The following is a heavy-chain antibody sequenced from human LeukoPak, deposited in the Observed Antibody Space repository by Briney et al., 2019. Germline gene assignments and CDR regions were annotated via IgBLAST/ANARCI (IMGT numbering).Heavy chain of an antibody. V-gene: IGHV4-59*01. Sequence: PSETLSLTCTVSGGSISSYYWSWIRQPPGKGLEWIGYISYSAITNYNPALKSRVTISIDTSKNQFSLKLSSVTAADTAMYYCARGVNWIDPWGQGTPVTVSS. CDR1: GGSISSYY. CDR2: ISYSAIT. J-gene: IGHJ5*02. CDR3: ARGVNWIDP. D-gene: IGHD6-13*01.